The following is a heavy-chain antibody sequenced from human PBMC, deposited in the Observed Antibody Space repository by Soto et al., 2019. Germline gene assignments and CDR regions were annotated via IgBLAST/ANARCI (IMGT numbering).Heavy chain of an antibody. CDR1: GFTFSSYG. D-gene: IGHD4-4*01. J-gene: IGHJ6*02. Sequence: PGGSLRLSCAASGFTFSSYGVHWVRQAPGKGLEWVAVISYDGSNKYYADSVKGRFTISRDNSKNTLYLQMNSLRAEDTAVYYCAKDRVNYAYVSYGMDVWGQGTTVTVSS. V-gene: IGHV3-30*18. CDR2: ISYDGSNK. CDR3: AKDRVNYAYVSYGMDV.